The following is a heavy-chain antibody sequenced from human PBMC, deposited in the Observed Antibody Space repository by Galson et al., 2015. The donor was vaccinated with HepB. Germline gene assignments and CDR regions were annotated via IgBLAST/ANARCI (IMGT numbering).Heavy chain of an antibody. CDR1: GFTFSGSA. CDR2: IRRKATHYAA. Sequence: SLRLSCAASGFTFSGSAIHWVRQASGGGPAWIGHIRRKATHYAALSVPSLKGRFTISRDDSKNMAYLHMRSLKTDDTAVYYCVRSGDFSGYSSRWGQGTLVTVSS. V-gene: IGHV3-73*01. D-gene: IGHD6-19*01. CDR3: VRSGDFSGYSSR. J-gene: IGHJ4*02.